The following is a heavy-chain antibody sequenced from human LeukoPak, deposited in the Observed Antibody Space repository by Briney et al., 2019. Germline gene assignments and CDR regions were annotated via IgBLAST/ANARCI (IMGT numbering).Heavy chain of an antibody. CDR3: ARHIISGSNTPADY. J-gene: IGHJ4*02. CDR1: GGXISSSSYY. V-gene: IGHV4-39*01. Sequence: PSETLSLTCTVSGGXISSSSYYWGWIRQPPGKGLEWIGSIYYSGSTYYNPSLESRVTLSVDTSKNQFSLKLSSVTAADTAVYYCARHIISGSNTPADYWGQGALVTVSS. D-gene: IGHD1-26*01. CDR2: IYYSGST.